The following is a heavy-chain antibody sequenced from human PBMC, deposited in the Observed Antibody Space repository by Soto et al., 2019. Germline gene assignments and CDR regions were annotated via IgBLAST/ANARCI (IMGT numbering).Heavy chain of an antibody. CDR2: INPSGGST. V-gene: IGHV1-46*01. CDR1: GYTFTSYY. CDR3: ATGAVAGTHTKGDFDY. D-gene: IGHD6-19*01. J-gene: IGHJ4*02. Sequence: ASVKVSCKASGYTFTSYYMHWVRQAPGQGLEWMGIINPSGGSTSYAQKFQGRVTMTRDTSTSTVYMELSSLRSEDTAVYYCATGAVAGTHTKGDFDYWGQGTLVTVSS.